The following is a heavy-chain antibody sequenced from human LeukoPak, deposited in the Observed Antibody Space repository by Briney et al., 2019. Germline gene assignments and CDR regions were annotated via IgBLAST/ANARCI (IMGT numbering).Heavy chain of an antibody. CDR2: LSYSGST. J-gene: IGHJ1*01. V-gene: IGHV4-59*08. CDR1: GGSISSYY. Sequence: TSETLSLTCTVSGGSISSYYWSWIRQPPGKGLEWVGYLSYSGSTNYNPSLKSRVTLSLDTSKNQFSLKLSSVTAADTAVYYCTRHSGGYSYDIWGQGTLVTVSS. CDR3: TRHSGGYSYDI. D-gene: IGHD5-18*01.